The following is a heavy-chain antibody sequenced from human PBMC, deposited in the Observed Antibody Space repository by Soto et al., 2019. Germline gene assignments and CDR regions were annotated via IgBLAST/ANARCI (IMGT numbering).Heavy chain of an antibody. CDR3: ARESEDLTSNFDY. CDR2: ISSTTNYI. V-gene: IGHV3-21*01. CDR1: GFTFTRYS. J-gene: IGHJ4*02. Sequence: VGSLRLSCAASGFTFTRYSMNWVRQAPGKGLEWVSSISSTTNYIYYADSMKGRFTVSRDNAKNSVYLEMNSLSAEDTAVYYCARESEDLTSNFDYWGQGALVTVSS.